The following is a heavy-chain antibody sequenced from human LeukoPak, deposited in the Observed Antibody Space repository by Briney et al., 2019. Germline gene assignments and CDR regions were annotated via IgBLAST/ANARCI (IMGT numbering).Heavy chain of an antibody. CDR3: ARVYSGSTWYYFDY. Sequence: SETLSLTCAVSHYSISSPYFWGWIRQPPGKRLEWIGSIYHTGRTNYNPSINSRVTMSLDTSKNQLSLNLNSVTAADTAVYHCARVYSGSTWYYFDYWGQGILVTVSS. J-gene: IGHJ4*02. CDR1: HYSISSPYF. CDR2: IYHTGRT. D-gene: IGHD5-12*01. V-gene: IGHV4-38-2*01.